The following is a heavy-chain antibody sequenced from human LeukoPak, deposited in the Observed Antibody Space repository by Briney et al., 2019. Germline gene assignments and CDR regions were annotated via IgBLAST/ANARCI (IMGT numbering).Heavy chain of an antibody. CDR3: ANEAAIDYYYYGMDV. V-gene: IGHV1-69*04. J-gene: IGHJ6*02. CDR2: IIPILGIP. D-gene: IGHD2-2*01. Sequence: GSSVKVSCKSSGGTFSIYAISWVRPAPGQGLEWMGRIIPILGIPNYAQKFKGRVTITADKSTSTAYMELSSLRSEDTAVYYCANEAAIDYYYYGMDVWGQGTTVTVSS. CDR1: GGTFSIYA.